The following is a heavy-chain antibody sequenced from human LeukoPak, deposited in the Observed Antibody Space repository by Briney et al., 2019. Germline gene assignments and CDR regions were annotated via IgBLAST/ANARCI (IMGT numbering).Heavy chain of an antibody. D-gene: IGHD1-1*01. CDR3: ARDRLLEDRDYYYYYYMDV. V-gene: IGHV3-66*03. Sequence: GGSLRLSCVASGFSVSSKSISWVRQAPGKGLEWISVLYPYGSTDYADSVQGRFTISGDNSKSTVYLQMNSLRAEDTAVYHCARDRLLEDRDYYYYYYMDVWGKGTTVTVSS. J-gene: IGHJ6*03. CDR2: LYPYGST. CDR1: GFSVSSKS.